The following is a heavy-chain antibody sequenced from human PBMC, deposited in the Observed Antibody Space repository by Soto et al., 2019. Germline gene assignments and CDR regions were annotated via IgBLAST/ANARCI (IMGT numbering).Heavy chain of an antibody. Sequence: PGGSLRLSCAASGFTFSSYGMHWVRQAPGKGLEWVAVISYDGSNKYYADSVKGRFTISRDNSKNTLYLQMNSLRAEDTAVYYCAKRSPDDAFDIWGQGTMVTVSS. J-gene: IGHJ3*02. CDR1: GFTFSSYG. CDR2: ISYDGSNK. V-gene: IGHV3-30*18. CDR3: AKRSPDDAFDI.